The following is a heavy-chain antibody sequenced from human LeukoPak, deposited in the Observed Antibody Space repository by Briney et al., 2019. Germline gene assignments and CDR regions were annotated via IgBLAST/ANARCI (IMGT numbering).Heavy chain of an antibody. D-gene: IGHD2-2*01. CDR2: ISAYNGNT. CDR1: GYTFTSSG. V-gene: IGHV1-18*01. Sequence: ASVKVSCKASGYTFTSSGISWVRQAPGQGREWMGWISAYNGNTNYAQKLQGRVTMTTDTSTSTAYMELRSLRSDDTAVYYCARGPKRAVVPAARLFDYWGQGTLVTVSS. J-gene: IGHJ4*02. CDR3: ARGPKRAVVPAARLFDY.